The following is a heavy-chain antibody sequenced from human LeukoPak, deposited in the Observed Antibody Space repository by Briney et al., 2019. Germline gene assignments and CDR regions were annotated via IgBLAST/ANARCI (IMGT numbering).Heavy chain of an antibody. J-gene: IGHJ5*02. D-gene: IGHD3-10*01. CDR1: GYTLTELS. CDR3: AIGGITMVRGVIITNWFDP. CDR2: FDPEDGET. Sequence: ASVKVSCKVSGYTLTELSMHWVRQAPGKGLEWMGGFDPEDGETIYAPKFQGRVTMTEDTSTDTAYMELSSLRSEDTAVYYCAIGGITMVRGVIITNWFDPWGQGTLVTVSS. V-gene: IGHV1-24*01.